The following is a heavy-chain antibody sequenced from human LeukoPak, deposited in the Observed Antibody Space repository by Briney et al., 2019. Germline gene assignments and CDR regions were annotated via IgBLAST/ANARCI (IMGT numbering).Heavy chain of an antibody. D-gene: IGHD3-10*01. CDR1: GYTFTGYY. J-gene: IGHJ5*02. CDR2: INPNSGGT. Sequence: ASVKVSCKTSGYTFTGYYMHWMRQAPGQGLEWMGWINPNSGGTNYAQKFQGRVTMTRDTSISTAYMELSRLRSDNTAVYYCARVTMVRGVIYRRFDPWGQGTLVTVSS. V-gene: IGHV1-2*02. CDR3: ARVTMVRGVIYRRFDP.